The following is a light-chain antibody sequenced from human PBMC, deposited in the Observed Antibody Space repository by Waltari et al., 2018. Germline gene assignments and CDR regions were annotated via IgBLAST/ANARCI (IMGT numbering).Light chain of an antibody. CDR1: QTISNY. Sequence: DIQMTQSPSSLSASVGDRVTITCRASQTISNYLNWYQQKPGKAPELLIYAASSLQGGVPSRFSGSGSGTDFTLTISSLQPEDFATYSCQQTYSTPPTFGQGTRVEIK. CDR2: AAS. J-gene: IGKJ1*01. CDR3: QQTYSTPPT. V-gene: IGKV1-39*01.